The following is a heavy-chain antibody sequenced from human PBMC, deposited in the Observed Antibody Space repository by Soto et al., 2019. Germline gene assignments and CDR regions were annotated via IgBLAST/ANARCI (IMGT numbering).Heavy chain of an antibody. V-gene: IGHV1-18*01. CDR1: GYTFTSYG. CDR3: ARVKTSGYHNWFDP. D-gene: IGHD3-22*01. CDR2: ISAYNGNT. J-gene: IGHJ5*02. Sequence: ASVKVSCKASGYTFTSYGISWVRQAPGQGLEWMGWISAYNGNTNYAQKLQGRVTMTTDTSTSTAYMELRSLRSDDTSVYYCARVKTSGYHNWFDPWGQGTLVTVSS.